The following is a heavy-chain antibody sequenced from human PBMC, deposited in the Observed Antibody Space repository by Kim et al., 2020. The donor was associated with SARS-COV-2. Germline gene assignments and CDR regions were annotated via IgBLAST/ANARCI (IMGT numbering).Heavy chain of an antibody. D-gene: IGHD3-22*01. Sequence: SETLSLTCAVYGGSFSGYYWSWIRQPPGKGLEWIGEINHSGSTNYNPSLKSRVTISVDTSKKQFSLKLSYVTAADTAGYYCARGGSNGSSGWDYFDYWG. CDR3: ARGGSNGSSGWDYFDY. J-gene: IGHJ4*01. CDR2: INHSGST. CDR1: GGSFSGYY. V-gene: IGHV4-34*01.